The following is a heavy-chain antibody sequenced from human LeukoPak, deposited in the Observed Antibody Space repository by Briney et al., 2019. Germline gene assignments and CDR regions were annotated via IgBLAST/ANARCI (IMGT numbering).Heavy chain of an antibody. CDR3: ARAYCTNGVCYGIRFDY. D-gene: IGHD2-8*01. CDR2: INPNSGGT. J-gene: IGHJ4*02. V-gene: IGHV1-2*02. Sequence: ASVKVSCKASGYTFTGYYMHWVRQAPGQGLEWMGWINPNSGGTNYAQKFQGRVTMTRDTSISTAYMELSRLRSDDTAVYCCARAYCTNGVCYGIRFDYWGQGTLVTVSS. CDR1: GYTFTGYY.